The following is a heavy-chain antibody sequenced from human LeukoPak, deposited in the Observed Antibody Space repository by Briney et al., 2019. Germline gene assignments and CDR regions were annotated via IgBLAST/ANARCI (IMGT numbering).Heavy chain of an antibody. CDR3: ARARYGVVIHPHFDY. CDR2: IYYSGST. Sequence: TLSLTCTVSGGSISSGDYYWSWIRQPPGKGLEWIGYIYYSGSTYYNPSLKSRVTISVDTSKNQFSLKLSSVTAADTAVYYCARARYGVVIHPHFDYWGQGTPVTVSS. J-gene: IGHJ4*02. D-gene: IGHD3-3*01. V-gene: IGHV4-30-4*08. CDR1: GGSISSGDYY.